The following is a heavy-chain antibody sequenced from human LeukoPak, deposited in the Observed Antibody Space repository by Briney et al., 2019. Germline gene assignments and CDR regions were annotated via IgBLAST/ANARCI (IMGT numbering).Heavy chain of an antibody. D-gene: IGHD4-23*01. CDR1: GLNLSINY. CDR2: IYRGGST. CDR3: AREYDYGGNRPGCFQH. V-gene: IGHV3-66*01. J-gene: IGHJ1*01. Sequence: PGGSLRLSCAASGLNLSINYMNWVRQAPGKGLEWVSVIYRGGSTYYADSLKGRFTVSRDLSKNMLYLQMNSLRAEDTAVYYCAREYDYGGNRPGCFQHWGQGTLVTVSS.